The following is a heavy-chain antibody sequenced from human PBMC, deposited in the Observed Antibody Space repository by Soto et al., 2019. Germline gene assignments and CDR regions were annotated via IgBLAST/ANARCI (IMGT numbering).Heavy chain of an antibody. CDR3: ASLTTVIGSYSRDV. CDR1: GYTFTDYD. D-gene: IGHD1-26*01. V-gene: IGHV1-2*02. Sequence: QVQLVQAGTEVKKPGASAKVSCKASGYTFTDYDMHWVRQAPGQGLEWMGWSNPNSGGTNYAQKFQGRVTMTRDTSISTAYMEVSRLGSDDTAVFYCASLTTVIGSYSRDVWGQGTTVTFSS. CDR2: SNPNSGGT. J-gene: IGHJ6*02.